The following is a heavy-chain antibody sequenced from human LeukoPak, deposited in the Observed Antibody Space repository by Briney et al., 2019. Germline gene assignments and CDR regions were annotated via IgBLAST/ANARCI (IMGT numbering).Heavy chain of an antibody. CDR3: ARDGWNYVFDY. V-gene: IGHV3-7*01. CDR2: IKQDGSEK. CDR1: GFTFSSYA. D-gene: IGHD1-7*01. J-gene: IGHJ4*02. Sequence: GGSLRLSCAASGFTFSSYAMSWVRQAPGKGLEWVANIKQDGSEKYYVDSVKGRFTISRDNAKNSLYLQMNSLRAEDTAVYYCARDGWNYVFDYWGQGTLVTVSS.